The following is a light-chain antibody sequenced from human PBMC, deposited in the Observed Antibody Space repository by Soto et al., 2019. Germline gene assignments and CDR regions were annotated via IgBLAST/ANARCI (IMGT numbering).Light chain of an antibody. CDR2: AAS. J-gene: IGKJ5*01. CDR1: QSISSC. V-gene: IGKV1-39*01. CDR3: QQSYSIPIP. Sequence: QVTKVPSRWPGYVAVRVTIACRARQSISSCLAWYQQKPGKAPKLLIYAASSLQSGVPSRFSGSGSGTDFTLTISSLQPEDFATYYCQQSYSIPIPFGQGTRLEIK.